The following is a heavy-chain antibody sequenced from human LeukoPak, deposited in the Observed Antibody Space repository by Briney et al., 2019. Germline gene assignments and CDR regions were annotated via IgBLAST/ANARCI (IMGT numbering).Heavy chain of an antibody. V-gene: IGHV4-59*08. D-gene: IGHD2-15*01. CDR1: GGSISSYY. CDR2: IYYSGST. CDR3: ARSGDCSGGSCYPSFDY. Sequence: PSETLSLTCTVSGGSISSYYWSWIRQPPGKGLEWIGYIYYSGSTNYNPSLKSRVTISVDTSKNQFSLKLSSVTAADTAVYYCARSGDCSGGSCYPSFDYWGQGTLVTVSS. J-gene: IGHJ4*02.